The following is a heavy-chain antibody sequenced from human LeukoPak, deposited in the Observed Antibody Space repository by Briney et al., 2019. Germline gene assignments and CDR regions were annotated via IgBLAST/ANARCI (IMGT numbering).Heavy chain of an antibody. CDR2: IYYSGST. CDR3: ARDRQIAAAGLNWFDP. V-gene: IGHV4-39*07. D-gene: IGHD6-13*01. Sequence: SETLSLTCTVSGGSISSSSYYWGWIRQPPGKGLEWIGSIYYSGSTYYNPSLKSRVTISVDTSKNQFSLKLSSVTAADTAVCYCARDRQIAAAGLNWFDPWGQGTLVTVSS. J-gene: IGHJ5*02. CDR1: GGSISSSSYY.